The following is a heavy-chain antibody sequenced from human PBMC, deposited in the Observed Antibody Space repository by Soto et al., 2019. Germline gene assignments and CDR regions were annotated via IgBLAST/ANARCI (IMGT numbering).Heavy chain of an antibody. Sequence: QVQLQESGPGLVKPSQTLSLTCTVSGCSISSVGYYWSWIRQHPGKGLEWIGYIYYSGSTYYNPSLKGRVTISVDTSKNQCSLKVSSVTAADTAVYYCARGDTVTPDWFDPWGQGTLVTVSS. V-gene: IGHV4-31*03. CDR1: GCSISSVGYY. CDR3: ARGDTVTPDWFDP. D-gene: IGHD4-17*01. J-gene: IGHJ5*02. CDR2: IYYSGST.